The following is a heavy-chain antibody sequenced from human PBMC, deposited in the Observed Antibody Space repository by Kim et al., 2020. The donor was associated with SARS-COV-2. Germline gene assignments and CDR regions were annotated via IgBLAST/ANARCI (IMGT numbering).Heavy chain of an antibody. CDR3: AKDGVWGSYRPPGDY. Sequence: GGSLRLSCADSGFTFSSYGMHWVRQAPGKGLEWVAVISYDGSNKYYADSVKGRFTISRDNSKNTLYLQMNSLTAEDTAVYYCAKDGVWGSYRPPGDYWGQGTLVTVSS. J-gene: IGHJ4*02. V-gene: IGHV3-30*18. D-gene: IGHD3-16*02. CDR2: ISYDGSNK. CDR1: GFTFSSYG.